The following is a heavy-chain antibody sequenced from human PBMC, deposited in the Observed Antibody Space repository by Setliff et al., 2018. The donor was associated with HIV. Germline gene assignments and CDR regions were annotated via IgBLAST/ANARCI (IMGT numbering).Heavy chain of an antibody. Sequence: PGGSLRPSCAASGSTFSSYTTNWVRQAPGKGLEWVSSISTSSSYIYYADSVKGRFTISRDNAKNSLYLQMNRLRAEDPAVYYCAKTPLALVRGTQHYFDYWGQGTLVTVSS. J-gene: IGHJ4*02. D-gene: IGHD3-10*01. CDR3: AKTPLALVRGTQHYFDY. CDR1: GSTFSSYT. CDR2: ISTSSSYI. V-gene: IGHV3-21*04.